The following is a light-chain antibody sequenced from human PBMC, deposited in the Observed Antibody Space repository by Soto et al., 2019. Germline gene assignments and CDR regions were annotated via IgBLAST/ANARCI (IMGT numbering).Light chain of an antibody. CDR3: CSYAGSYTLV. CDR1: SRDIGGYDY. Sequence: QSALTQPRSVSGSPGQSVTISCTGTSRDIGGYDYVSWYQQHPDKAPKLMIYDVSKRPSGVPDRFSGSKSGNTASLTISGLQDEDEAEYYCCSYAGSYTLVFGGGTQLTVL. CDR2: DVS. V-gene: IGLV2-11*01. J-gene: IGLJ2*01.